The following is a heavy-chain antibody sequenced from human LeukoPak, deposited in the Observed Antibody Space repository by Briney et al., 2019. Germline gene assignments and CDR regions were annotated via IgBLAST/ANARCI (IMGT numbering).Heavy chain of an antibody. J-gene: IGHJ5*02. Sequence: PSETLSLTCTVSGGSISSYYWSWIRQPPGKGLEWIGYIYYSGSTNYNPSLKSRVTISVDTSKNQFSLKLSSVTAADTAVYYCARDNGWIESAARPQTGWFDPWGQGTLVTVSS. CDR2: IYYSGST. CDR3: ARDNGWIESAARPQTGWFDP. V-gene: IGHV4-59*01. D-gene: IGHD6-6*01. CDR1: GGSISSYY.